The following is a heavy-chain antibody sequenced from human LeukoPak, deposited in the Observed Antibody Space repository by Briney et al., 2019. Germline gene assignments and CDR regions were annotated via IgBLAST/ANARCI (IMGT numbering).Heavy chain of an antibody. V-gene: IGHV3-30*18. J-gene: IGHJ4*02. D-gene: IGHD6-13*01. Sequence: GRTLRLSCAVSGFTYSSSGVHWVRHPPGKGLEQVAHISYDGSKKLYADSVKGRFTISRDNSKNTLYLQMNSLRADDTAVYYCAKDRSRSWAFDYWGQGTLVTVSS. CDR1: GFTYSSSG. CDR3: AKDRSRSWAFDY. CDR2: ISYDGSKK.